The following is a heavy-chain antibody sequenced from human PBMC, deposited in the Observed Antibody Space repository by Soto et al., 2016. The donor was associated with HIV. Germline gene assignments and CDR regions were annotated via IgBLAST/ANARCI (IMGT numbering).Heavy chain of an antibody. CDR3: ARARCYGWCIVIRGEGTYYFDY. J-gene: IGHJ4*02. CDR2: IYHSGNT. CDR1: GYTISSGYY. V-gene: IGHV4-38-2*01. D-gene: IGHD2-8*02. Sequence: QVQLQESGPGLVKPSETLSLTCAVSGYTISSGYYWGWIRQPPGKGLEWIGSIYHSGNTYYNPSLKSRVTISVDTSKNQFSLKLNSVTAADAAVYYCARARCYGWCIVIRGEGTYYFDYVGQGTLVTVSS.